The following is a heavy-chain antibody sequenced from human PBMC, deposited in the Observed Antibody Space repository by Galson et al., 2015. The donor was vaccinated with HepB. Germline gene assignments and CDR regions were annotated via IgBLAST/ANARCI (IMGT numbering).Heavy chain of an antibody. Sequence: SLRLSCAASGFTFSSYGMHWVRKAPSKGLEWVAVISYDGSNKYYADSVKGRFTISRDNSKNTLYLQMNSLRAEDTAVYYCAKGAGSYYDGSFDYWGQGTLVTVSS. CDR3: AKGAGSYYDGSFDY. CDR1: GFTFSSYG. CDR2: ISYDGSNK. J-gene: IGHJ4*02. D-gene: IGHD1-26*01. V-gene: IGHV3-30*18.